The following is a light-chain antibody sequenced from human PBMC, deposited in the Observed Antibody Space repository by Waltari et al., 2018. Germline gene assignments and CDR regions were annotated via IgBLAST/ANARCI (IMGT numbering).Light chain of an antibody. CDR3: QQSYSSPWT. CDR2: GAS. V-gene: IGKV1-39*01. CDR1: QSISHY. Sequence: DIKMTKSPSSLSASVGYRVTITCRASQSISHYLNWYQQKPQKAPKLLMFGASSLQSGVPSGFSGSGSGTDFTLTINNLQPEDFATYYCQQSYSSPWTFGQGTRVEIK. J-gene: IGKJ1*01.